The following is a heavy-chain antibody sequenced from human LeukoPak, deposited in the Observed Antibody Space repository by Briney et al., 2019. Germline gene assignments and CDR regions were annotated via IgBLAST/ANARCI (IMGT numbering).Heavy chain of an antibody. V-gene: IGHV4-4*07. Sequence: SETLSLTCTVSGGSISSYYWSWIRQPAGKGLEWIGRIYTSGSINYNPSLKSRVTMSVDTSKNQFSLKLSSVTAADTAVYYCARDLMRGYSGYDFGYFDYWGQGTLVTVSS. J-gene: IGHJ4*02. CDR1: GGSISSYY. CDR3: ARDLMRGYSGYDFGYFDY. D-gene: IGHD5-12*01. CDR2: IYTSGSI.